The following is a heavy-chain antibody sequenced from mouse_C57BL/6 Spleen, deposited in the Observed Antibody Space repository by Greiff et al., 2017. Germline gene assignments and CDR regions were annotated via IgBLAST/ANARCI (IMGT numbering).Heavy chain of an antibody. Sequence: QVQLKQPGAELVRPGSSVKLSCKASGYTFTSYWMHWVKQRPIQGLEWIGNIDPSDSETHYNQKFKDKATLTLDKSSSTAYMQLSSLTSEDSAVYYCARGEGGYDRTWFAYWGQGTLVTVSA. V-gene: IGHV1-52*01. D-gene: IGHD2-2*01. J-gene: IGHJ3*01. CDR2: IDPSDSET. CDR1: GYTFTSYW. CDR3: ARGEGGYDRTWFAY.